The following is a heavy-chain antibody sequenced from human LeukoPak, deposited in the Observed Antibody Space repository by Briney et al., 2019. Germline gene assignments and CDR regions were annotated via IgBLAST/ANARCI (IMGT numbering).Heavy chain of an antibody. CDR3: AREVYSSSWYVFDY. D-gene: IGHD6-13*01. CDR1: GDSVSSNSAA. J-gene: IGHJ4*02. V-gene: IGHV6-1*01. CDR2: TYYRSKWYN. Sequence: SQTLSLTCAISGDSVSSNSAAWNWIRQSPSRGLEWPGRTYYRSKWYNDYAVSVKSRITINPDTSKNQFSLQLNSVTPEDTAVHYCAREVYSSSWYVFDYWGQGTLVTVSS.